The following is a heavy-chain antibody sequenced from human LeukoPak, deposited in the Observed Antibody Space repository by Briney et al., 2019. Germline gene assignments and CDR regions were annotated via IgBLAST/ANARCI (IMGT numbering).Heavy chain of an antibody. V-gene: IGHV3-7*01. Sequence: GGSLRLSCAASGFTFSSYAMSWVRQAPGKGLEWVGNIKQDGSERNYVDSVKGRFTISRDNAKKSLYLQMNSLRAEDTAVYYCARDSWFDPWGQGTLVTVSS. CDR3: ARDSWFDP. CDR1: GFTFSSYA. CDR2: IKQDGSER. J-gene: IGHJ5*02.